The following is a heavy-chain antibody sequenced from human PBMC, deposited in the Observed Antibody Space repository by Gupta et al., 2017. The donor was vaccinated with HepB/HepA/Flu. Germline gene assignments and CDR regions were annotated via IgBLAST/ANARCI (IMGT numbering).Heavy chain of an antibody. Sequence: EVQLVESGGGVVRPGGSLRLSCAASGFTFDDYGMSWVGQAPGKGLEWVSGINWNGGSTGYADSVKGRFTISRDNAKNSLYLQMNSLRAEDTALYYCAREGRRWLQSDYYYMDVWGKGTTVTVSS. D-gene: IGHD5-24*01. V-gene: IGHV3-20*04. CDR2: INWNGGST. J-gene: IGHJ6*03. CDR3: AREGRRWLQSDYYYMDV. CDR1: GFTFDDYG.